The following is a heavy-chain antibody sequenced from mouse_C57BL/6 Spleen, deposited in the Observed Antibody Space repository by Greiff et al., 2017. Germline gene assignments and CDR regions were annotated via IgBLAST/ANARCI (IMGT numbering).Heavy chain of an antibody. J-gene: IGHJ4*01. CDR3: ARPGDYYAMDY. CDR2: ISSGSSTI. CDR1: GFTFSDYG. Sequence: EVKLVESGGGLVKPGGSLKLSCAASGFTFSDYGMHWVRQAPEKGLEWVAYISSGSSTIYYADTVKGRFTISRDNAKNTRFLQMTSLRSEDTAMYYCARPGDYYAMDYWGQGTSGTVSS. V-gene: IGHV5-17*01.